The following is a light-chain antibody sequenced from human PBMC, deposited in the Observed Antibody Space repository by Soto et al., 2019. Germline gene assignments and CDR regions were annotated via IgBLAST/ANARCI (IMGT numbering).Light chain of an antibody. V-gene: IGLV1-44*01. CDR3: ASWDDSLNGLVV. CDR1: RSNIGGNT. CDR2: SND. Sequence: QSVLTQPPSASGTPGQRVTFSCSGSRSNIGGNTVSWYQQLPGTAPKLLIYSNDQRPSGVPDRFSGSKSGTSASLAISGLQSEDEADYYCASWDDSLNGLVVFGGGTKLTVL. J-gene: IGLJ2*01.